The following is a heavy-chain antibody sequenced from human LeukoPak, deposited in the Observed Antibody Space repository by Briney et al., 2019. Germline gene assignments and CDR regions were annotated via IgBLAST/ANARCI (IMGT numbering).Heavy chain of an antibody. CDR3: ARAVLLGTDFDY. J-gene: IGHJ4*02. CDR1: GYTFTGYY. D-gene: IGHD5-18*01. V-gene: IGHV1-2*02. CDR2: INPNSGGT. Sequence: GASVKVSCKTSGYTFTGYYMHWVRQAPGQGLQWMGWINPNSGGTNYAQKFQGRVTMTRDMSISTAYMELSRLRSDDTAVYYCARAVLLGTDFDYWGQGTLVTISS.